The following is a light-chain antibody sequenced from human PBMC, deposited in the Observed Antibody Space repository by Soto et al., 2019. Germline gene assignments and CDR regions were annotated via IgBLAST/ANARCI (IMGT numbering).Light chain of an antibody. CDR1: TGAVTSGNY. CDR2: STS. Sequence: QAVVTQEPSLTVSPGGTVTLTCASSTGAVTSGNYPIWFQQKPGQAPRALIYSTSYKHSWTPARFSGSLLGDKAALTLSGVQPEDEAEYYCLLYYGGAYVFGTGTKLTVL. V-gene: IGLV7-43*01. J-gene: IGLJ1*01. CDR3: LLYYGGAYV.